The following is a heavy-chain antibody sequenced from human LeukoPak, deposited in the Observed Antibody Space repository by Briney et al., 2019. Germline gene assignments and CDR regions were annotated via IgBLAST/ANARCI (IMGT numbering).Heavy chain of an antibody. CDR1: GFTVSSNY. Sequence: PGGSLRLSCAASGFTVSSNYMSWVRQAPGKGLEWVSAIYSGGSTDYADSVKGRFTISRDNSKNTLYLQMNSLRAEDTAVYYCAREYCGSTSCYAYFDYWGQGTLVTVSS. CDR2: IYSGGST. V-gene: IGHV3-53*01. CDR3: AREYCGSTSCYAYFDY. D-gene: IGHD2-2*01. J-gene: IGHJ4*02.